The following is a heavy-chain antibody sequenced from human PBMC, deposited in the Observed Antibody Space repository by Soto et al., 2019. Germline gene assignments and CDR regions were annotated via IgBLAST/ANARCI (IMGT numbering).Heavy chain of an antibody. Sequence: PSETLSLTCTISGGSISVYYWSWIRQPPGQALEWIGYIYDSGSPYYSPSLRSRVTISADTSKNQISLKLTSATASDTAVYYCARGVGSSPPRHWGRGTLVTVSS. CDR3: ARGVGSSPPRH. J-gene: IGHJ4*02. CDR2: IYDSGSP. D-gene: IGHD1-26*01. CDR1: GGSISVYY. V-gene: IGHV4-59*01.